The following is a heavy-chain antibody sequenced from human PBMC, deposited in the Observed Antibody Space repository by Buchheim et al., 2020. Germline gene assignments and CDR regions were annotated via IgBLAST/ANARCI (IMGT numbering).Heavy chain of an antibody. Sequence: EVQLLESGGGLVQPGGSLRLSCVASGFTFNKYAITWIRQAPGKGPEWVSCIIAGGDRTYYADSVKGRFTISRDNSKSTLYLQMSSLRAEDTAVYYCAKVVIPATVQILLDYWGQGTL. CDR1: GFTFNKYA. V-gene: IGHV3-23*01. CDR3: AKVVIPATVQILLDY. J-gene: IGHJ4*02. CDR2: IIAGGDRT. D-gene: IGHD2-2*02.